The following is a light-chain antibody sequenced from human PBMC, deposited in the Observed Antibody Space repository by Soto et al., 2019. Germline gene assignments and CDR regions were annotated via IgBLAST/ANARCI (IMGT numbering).Light chain of an antibody. Sequence: EIVLTQSPGTLSLSPGERATLSCRASQSISSSYLGWYQQRPGQAPRLLMYGASSRAAGIPDRFSGSGSGTDFTLTINRLEPEDFAVYYCQQYGSSPYTFGQGTDLEIK. CDR1: QSISSSY. V-gene: IGKV3-20*01. CDR2: GAS. J-gene: IGKJ2*01. CDR3: QQYGSSPYT.